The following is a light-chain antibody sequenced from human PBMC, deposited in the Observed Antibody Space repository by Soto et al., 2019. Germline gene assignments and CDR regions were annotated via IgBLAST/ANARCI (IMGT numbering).Light chain of an antibody. V-gene: IGKV1-5*01. CDR1: QSVSGW. CDR2: DAS. CDR3: QKYETFSGT. J-gene: IGKJ1*01. Sequence: DIQMTQSPSTLSASVGDTVTVTCRASQSVSGWLAWYQQKPGEAPKLLIYDASALPRGVPSRFSGSGSGTKFTLPIASLQTDDFEIYYCQKYETFSGTFGPGTKVEI.